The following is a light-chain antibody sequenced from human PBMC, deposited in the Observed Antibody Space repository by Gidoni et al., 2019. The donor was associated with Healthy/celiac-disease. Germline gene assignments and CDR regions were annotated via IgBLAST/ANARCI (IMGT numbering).Light chain of an antibody. J-gene: IGKJ1*01. V-gene: IGKV3-20*01. CDR3: QQYGSSPPWT. CDR1: QRVSSSY. CDR2: GAS. Sequence: EIVLTQSPGTLSLSPGERATLSCRASQRVSSSYLAWYQQKPGQAPRLLIYGASSRATGSPDRFSGSGFGTDFTLTISRLEPEDFAVYYCQQYGSSPPWTFGQGTKVEIK.